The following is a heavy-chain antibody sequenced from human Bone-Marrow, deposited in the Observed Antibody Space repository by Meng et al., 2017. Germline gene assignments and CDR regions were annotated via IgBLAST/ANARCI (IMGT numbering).Heavy chain of an antibody. CDR2: INHSGST. V-gene: IGHV4-34*01. J-gene: IGHJ5*02. CDR3: ARRPGHSSSWHRLPEGKFDP. Sequence: QLQLQQWGAGLLEPSAALSLTCAAYGGCSSGDYWSWIRQPPGKGLEWIGEINHSGSTNYNPSLKSRVTISVDTSKNQFSLKLSSVTAADTAVYYCARRPGHSSSWHRLPEGKFDPWGQGTLVTVSS. CDR1: GGCSSGDY. D-gene: IGHD6-13*01.